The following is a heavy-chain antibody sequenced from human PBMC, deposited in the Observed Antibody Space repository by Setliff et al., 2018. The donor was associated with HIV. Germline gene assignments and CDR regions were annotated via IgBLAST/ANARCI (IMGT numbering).Heavy chain of an antibody. J-gene: IGHJ4*03. CDR3: ARMIRIAVAGTRYFDY. Sequence: GESLKISCKGSGYNFANYWIGWVRQMPGKGLEWMGIVYPGDSDTKYSPSFRGQFAITADKSITTAYLQWSSLKASDTAMYYCARMIRIAVAGTRYFDYWGKGTTVTVSS. D-gene: IGHD6-19*01. V-gene: IGHV5-51*01. CDR2: VYPGDSDT. CDR1: GYNFANYW.